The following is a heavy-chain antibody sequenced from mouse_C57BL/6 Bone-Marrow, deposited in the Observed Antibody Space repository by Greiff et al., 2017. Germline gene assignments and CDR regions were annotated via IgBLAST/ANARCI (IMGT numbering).Heavy chain of an antibody. CDR1: GFNIQDYY. Sequence: EVQLQESGAELVRPGASVKLSCTASGFNIQDYYMHWVKQRPEQGLEWIGRIDPEDGDTEYAPKFQGKATMTADTSSNTAYLQLSSLPYEDAAVYYCSTCGSSCVDYWGKGTTLTVSS. V-gene: IGHV14-1*01. CDR3: STCGSSCVDY. D-gene: IGHD1-1*01. CDR2: IDPEDGDT. J-gene: IGHJ2*01.